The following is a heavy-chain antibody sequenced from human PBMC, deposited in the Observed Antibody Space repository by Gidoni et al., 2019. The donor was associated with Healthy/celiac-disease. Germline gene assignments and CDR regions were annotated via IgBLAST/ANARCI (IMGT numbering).Heavy chain of an antibody. CDR1: GGSITSSSYY. Sequence: QLQLQESGPGLVKPSETLSLTCTVSGGSITSSSYYWGWIRQPPGKGLEWIGSIYYSGSTYYNPSLKSRVTISVDTSKNQFSLKLSSVTAADTAVYYCASSIVVVTATPTYYFDYWGQGTLVTVSS. V-gene: IGHV4-39*01. CDR3: ASSIVVVTATPTYYFDY. D-gene: IGHD2-21*02. J-gene: IGHJ4*02. CDR2: IYYSGST.